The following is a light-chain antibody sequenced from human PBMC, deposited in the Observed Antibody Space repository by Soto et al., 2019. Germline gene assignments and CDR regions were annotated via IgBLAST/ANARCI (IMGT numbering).Light chain of an antibody. CDR1: QTVASN. J-gene: IGKJ5*01. Sequence: EIVMTQSPATLSASPWERATLSCRASQTVASNLAWYQQKPGQSPRLLIYGASTRATSIPARFSGSASGTEFTLTISSLQSEDFAVYYCQQYDNWPPITFGQGTRLEIK. CDR3: QQYDNWPPIT. V-gene: IGKV3-15*01. CDR2: GAS.